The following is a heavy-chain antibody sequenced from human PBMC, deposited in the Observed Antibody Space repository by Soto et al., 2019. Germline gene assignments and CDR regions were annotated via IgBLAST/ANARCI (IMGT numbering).Heavy chain of an antibody. CDR3: ASHYSSSWDN. V-gene: IGHV1-8*02. Sequence: QVQLVQSGAEVKKPGASVKVSCKASGYTFTSYDITWVRQATGQGLEWMGWMTPNSGDTDYAPKFQGKVTMTRLSSSCTAYIGLSSLRSEATAVYYCASHYSSSWDNWGQGTLVTVSS. D-gene: IGHD6-6*01. CDR2: MTPNSGDT. CDR1: GYTFTSYD. J-gene: IGHJ4*02.